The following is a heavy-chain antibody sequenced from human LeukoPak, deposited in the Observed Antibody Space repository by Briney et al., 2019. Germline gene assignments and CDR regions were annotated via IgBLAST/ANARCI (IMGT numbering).Heavy chain of an antibody. J-gene: IGHJ4*02. CDR2: ISSTGSYI. Sequence: PGGSLRLTCEASGFIFNSYGMNWVRQAPGRGLEWVSSISSTGSYIFYADSVKGRFTISRDNGKNSLYLQLNSLRAEDTAVYYCAREGRGEYFDYWGQGTLVTVSS. CDR3: AREGRGEYFDY. D-gene: IGHD3-10*01. V-gene: IGHV3-21*01. CDR1: GFIFNSYG.